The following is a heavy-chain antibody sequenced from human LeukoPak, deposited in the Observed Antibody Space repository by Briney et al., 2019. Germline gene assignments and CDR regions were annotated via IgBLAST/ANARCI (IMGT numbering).Heavy chain of an antibody. J-gene: IGHJ6*03. V-gene: IGHV3-21*01. D-gene: IGHD1-26*01. Sequence: PGGSLRLSCAASGFTFDDYGMNWVRQAPGKGLEWVSSISSSSSYIYYADSVKGRFTISRDNAKNSLYLQMNSLRAEDTAVYYCARDNSGAMDVWGKGTTVTVSS. CDR1: GFTFDDYG. CDR2: ISSSSSYI. CDR3: ARDNSGAMDV.